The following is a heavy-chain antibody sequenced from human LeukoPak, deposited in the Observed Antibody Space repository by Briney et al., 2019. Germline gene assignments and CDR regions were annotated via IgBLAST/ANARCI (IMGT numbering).Heavy chain of an antibody. V-gene: IGHV3-7*01. J-gene: IGHJ5*02. D-gene: IGHD6-19*01. CDR3: ARAGYSSGWLGWFDP. Sequence: PGGSLRLSCAASGFTFSSYWMSWVRQAPGKGLEWVANIKQDGSEKYYVDSVKGRFTISRDNAKNTLYLQMNSLRAEDTAVYYCARAGYSSGWLGWFDPWGQGTLVTVSS. CDR2: IKQDGSEK. CDR1: GFTFSSYW.